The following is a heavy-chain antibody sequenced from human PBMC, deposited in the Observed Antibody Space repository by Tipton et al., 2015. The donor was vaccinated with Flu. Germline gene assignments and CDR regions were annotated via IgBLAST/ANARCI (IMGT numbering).Heavy chain of an antibody. CDR2: IWFDGSKK. J-gene: IGHJ4*02. V-gene: IGHV3-33*01. CDR1: GFSFSSYG. D-gene: IGHD2-15*01. Sequence: QLVQSGGGVVQPGRSLRLSCEASGFSFSSYGMYWVRQAPGKGLEWVAVIWFDGSKKYYADSVKGRFTISRDDSKSTVCLEMNSLRVEDTAVYYCARPRGVVVVAFDYWGQGALVTVSS. CDR3: ARPRGVVVVAFDY.